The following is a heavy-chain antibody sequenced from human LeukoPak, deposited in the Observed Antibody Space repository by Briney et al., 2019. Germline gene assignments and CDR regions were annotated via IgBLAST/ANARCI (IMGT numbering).Heavy chain of an antibody. V-gene: IGHV3-21*01. CDR3: ARDRSSSSWYVPLDY. CDR2: ISSSSSYI. D-gene: IGHD6-13*01. Sequence: GGSLRLSCAASGFTFSSYSMNWVRQAPGKGLEWVSSISSSSSYIYYADSVKGRFTISRDNAKNSLYLQMNSLRAEDTAVYYCARDRSSSSWYVPLDYWGQGTLVTVSS. CDR1: GFTFSSYS. J-gene: IGHJ4*02.